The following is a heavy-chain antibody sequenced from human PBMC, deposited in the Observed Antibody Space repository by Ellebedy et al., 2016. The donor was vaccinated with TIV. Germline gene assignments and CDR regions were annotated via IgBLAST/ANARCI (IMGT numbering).Heavy chain of an antibody. J-gene: IGHJ3*02. CDR3: ELIRSDAFDI. CDR2: IDWVDDK. V-gene: IGHV2-70*04. CDR1: GFSLSSNSMR. Sequence: SGPTLVTPTQTLTLTCTFSGFSLSSNSMRVSWIRQPPGKALEWLARIDWVDDKFYSTSLKTRLTLSKDTTKNQVVLTMTNMDPVDTTTYYCELIRSDAFDIWGQGTMVTVSS.